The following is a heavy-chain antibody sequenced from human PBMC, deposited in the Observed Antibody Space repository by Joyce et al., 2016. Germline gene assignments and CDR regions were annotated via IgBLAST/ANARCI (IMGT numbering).Heavy chain of an antibody. Sequence: QVQLVQSGAEVKNPGSSVRVSCKGSGGPFSNYAISWFRQAPGERPEWMGGVIPMFGTAVYAQKFRGRVNITTDESSTNMQLSSLRLEDTAVYYCAFADYWGQGTLVTVSS. CDR2: VIPMFGTA. CDR3: AFADY. CDR1: GGPFSNYA. J-gene: IGHJ4*02. V-gene: IGHV1-69*01.